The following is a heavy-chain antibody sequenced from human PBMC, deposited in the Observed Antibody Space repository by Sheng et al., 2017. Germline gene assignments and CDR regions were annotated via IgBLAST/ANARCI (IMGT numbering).Heavy chain of an antibody. CDR2: IIPIFGTA. CDR3: ARVSGPYCGGDCPYYYYGMDV. J-gene: IGHJ6*02. V-gene: IGHV1-69*01. D-gene: IGHD2-21*01. CDR1: GGTFSSYA. Sequence: QVQLVQSGAEVKKPGSSVKVSCKASGGTFSSYAISWVRQAPGQGLEWMGGIIPIFGTANYAQKFQGRVTITADESTSTAYMELSSLRSEDTAVYYCARVSGPYCGGDCPYYYYGMDVWGQGTTVTVSS.